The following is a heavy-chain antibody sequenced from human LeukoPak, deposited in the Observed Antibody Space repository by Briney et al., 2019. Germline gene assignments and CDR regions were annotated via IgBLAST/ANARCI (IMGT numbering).Heavy chain of an antibody. J-gene: IGHJ3*02. V-gene: IGHV3-11*01. CDR1: GFTFSDYY. CDR3: AKPIISDAFDI. CDR2: ISSSGSTI. Sequence: PGGSLRLSCAASGFTFSDYYMSWIRQAPGKGLEWVSYISSSGSTIYYADSVKGRFTTSRDNAKNSLYLQMNSLRAEDTAVYYCAKPIISDAFDIWGQGTMVTVSS. D-gene: IGHD3-10*01.